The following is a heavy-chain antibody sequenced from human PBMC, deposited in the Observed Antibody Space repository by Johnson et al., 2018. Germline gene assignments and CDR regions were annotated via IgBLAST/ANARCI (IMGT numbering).Heavy chain of an antibody. D-gene: IGHD6-13*01. CDR3: SRGSGDSTSWCNNHFYMGV. CDR1: GLTFGDYA. CDR2: IRSKAYGGPT. J-gene: IGHJ6*03. V-gene: IGHV3-49*03. Sequence: VQLVQSGGGLVQPGRSLRLSCTASGLTFGDYAKSWFRQAPGKGLEWVGFIRSKAYGGPTEYAASVKGRFTISRDDSKSIAYLQRNSLQTEDTGVYYCSRGSGDSTSWCNNHFYMGVWGQWTTVTVSS.